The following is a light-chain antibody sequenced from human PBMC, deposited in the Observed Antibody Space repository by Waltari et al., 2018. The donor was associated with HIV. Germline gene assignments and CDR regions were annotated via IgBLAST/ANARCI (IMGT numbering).Light chain of an antibody. V-gene: IGKV3-20*01. CDR2: GAS. CDR3: QQYGSSAPT. J-gene: IGKJ2*01. Sequence: EFVLTQSPGTLSLSPGERATLSCRASQSVSSSYLAWYQQKPGQAPRLLIYGASSRATGIPDRFSGSGSGTDFTLTISRLEPEDFAVYYCQQYGSSAPTFGQGTKLESK. CDR1: QSVSSSY.